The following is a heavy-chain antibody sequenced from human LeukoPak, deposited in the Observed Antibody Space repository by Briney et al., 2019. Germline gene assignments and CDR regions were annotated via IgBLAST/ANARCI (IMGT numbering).Heavy chain of an antibody. CDR1: GFTFSSYA. CDR2: ISGSGGST. CDR3: AEVPELRYFDWKEKENWFDP. D-gene: IGHD3-9*01. V-gene: IGHV3-23*01. Sequence: PGGSLRLSCAASGFTFSSYAMSWVRQAPGKGLEWVSAISGSGGSTYYADSVKGRFTISRDNSKNTLYLQMNSLRAEDTAVYYCAEVPELRYFDWKEKENWFDPWGQGTLVTVSS. J-gene: IGHJ5*02.